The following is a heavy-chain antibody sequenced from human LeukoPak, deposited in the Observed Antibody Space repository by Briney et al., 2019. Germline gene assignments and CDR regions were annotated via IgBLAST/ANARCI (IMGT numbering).Heavy chain of an antibody. J-gene: IGHJ4*02. CDR3: ARDSRYYYASRSSGPHSFDY. V-gene: IGHV3-30*11. CDR2: ISYAGSRT. Sequence: RTHRLSRAASGFTFTEYAMHSVCPAPGKGLEWVALISYAGSRTDYADTVKGRFTIPKDDTRNTLYRQWNSLVREDAAVYDCARDSRYYYASRSSGPHSFDYWGQGTLVTVSS. D-gene: IGHD3-10*01. CDR1: GFTFTEYA.